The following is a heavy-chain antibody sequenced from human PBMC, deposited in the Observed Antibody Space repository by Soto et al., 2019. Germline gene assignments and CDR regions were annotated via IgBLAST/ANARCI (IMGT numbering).Heavy chain of an antibody. CDR3: ARDHPTVVYRIFDY. J-gene: IGHJ4*02. D-gene: IGHD2-8*02. CDR2: IYYSGST. CDR1: GGSISSGDYY. Sequence: SETLSLTCTVSGGSISSGDYYWSWIRQPPGKGLEWIGYIYYSGSTYYNPSLKSRVTISVDTSKNQFSLKLSSVTAADTAVYYCARDHPTVVYRIFDYWGQGTLVTVS. V-gene: IGHV4-30-4*01.